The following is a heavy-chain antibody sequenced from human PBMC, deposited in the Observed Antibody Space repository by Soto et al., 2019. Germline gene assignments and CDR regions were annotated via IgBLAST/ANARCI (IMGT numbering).Heavy chain of an antibody. Sequence: QVQLQQWGAGRLKPSETLSLTCAVYGGSFSGYYWSWIRQPPGKGLEWIGEINHSGSTNYNPSLKSRVTISVDTSKNQFSLKLSSVTAADTAVYYCARGSQQLVRGNWFDPWGQGTLVTVSS. CDR3: ARGSQQLVRGNWFDP. V-gene: IGHV4-34*01. J-gene: IGHJ5*02. D-gene: IGHD6-13*01. CDR2: INHSGST. CDR1: GGSFSGYY.